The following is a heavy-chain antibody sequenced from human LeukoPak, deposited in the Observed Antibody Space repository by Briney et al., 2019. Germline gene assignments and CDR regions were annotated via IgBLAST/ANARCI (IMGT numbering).Heavy chain of an antibody. J-gene: IGHJ4*02. V-gene: IGHV1-69*01. CDR1: GGTFSSYA. D-gene: IGHD6-19*01. CDR2: IIPIFGTA. Sequence: SVKVSCKASGGTFSSYAISWVRQAPGQGLEWMGGIIPIFGTANYAQKFQGRVTITADESTGTAYMELSSLRSEDTAVYYCAREAGDSSGSYYFDYWGQGTLVTVSS. CDR3: AREAGDSSGSYYFDY.